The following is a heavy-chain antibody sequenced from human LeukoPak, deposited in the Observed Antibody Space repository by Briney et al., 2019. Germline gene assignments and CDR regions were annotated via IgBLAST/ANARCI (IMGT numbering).Heavy chain of an antibody. CDR2: INSASSDI. J-gene: IGHJ5*02. CDR1: GFAFSTYT. V-gene: IGHV3-21*01. D-gene: IGHD6-19*01. CDR3: ARDYDSSGWYGSRFDP. Sequence: GGSLRLSCAASGFAFSTYTMNWVRQAPGKGLEWISCINSASSDIYYADSVKGRFTISRDDAKKSLYLQMNSLRAEDTAVYYCARDYDSSGWYGSRFDPWGQGTLVTVSS.